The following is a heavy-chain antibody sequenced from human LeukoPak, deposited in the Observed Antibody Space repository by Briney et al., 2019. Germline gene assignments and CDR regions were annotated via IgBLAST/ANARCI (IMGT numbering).Heavy chain of an antibody. V-gene: IGHV4-59*08. CDR1: GGSISGYY. Sequence: KPSETLSLTCTVSGGSISGYYWSWIRQPPGKGLEWIGYIYYSGNTYYKSSLQSRVTISVDTSKNQFSLNLNSVTATDTAVYYCARHRLNSLENWFDPWGQGTLVTVSS. J-gene: IGHJ5*02. CDR2: IYYSGNT. D-gene: IGHD2/OR15-2a*01. CDR3: ARHRLNSLENWFDP.